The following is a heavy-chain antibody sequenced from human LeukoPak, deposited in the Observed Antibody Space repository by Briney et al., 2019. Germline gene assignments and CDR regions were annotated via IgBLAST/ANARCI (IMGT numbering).Heavy chain of an antibody. CDR1: GYTFTGYY. Sequence: ASVKVSCKASGYTFTGYYMHWVRQAPGQGLEWMGWMNPNSGNTGYAQKFQGRVTITRNTSISTAYMELSSLRSEDTAVYYCARGLSPGGWFDPWGQGTLVTVSS. CDR2: MNPNSGNT. V-gene: IGHV1-8*03. CDR3: ARGLSPGGWFDP. J-gene: IGHJ5*02.